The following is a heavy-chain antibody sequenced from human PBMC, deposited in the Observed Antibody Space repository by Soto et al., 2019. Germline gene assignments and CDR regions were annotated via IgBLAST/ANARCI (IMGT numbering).Heavy chain of an antibody. J-gene: IGHJ4*02. CDR3: ARGSRHLIVVVPAARPKPFDY. D-gene: IGHD2-2*02. Sequence: SETLSLTCAVYGGSFSGYYWSWIRQPPGKGLEWIGEINHSGSTNYNPSLKSRVTISVDTSKNQFSLKLSSATAADTAVYYCARGSRHLIVVVPAARPKPFDYWGQGTLVTVSS. V-gene: IGHV4-34*01. CDR1: GGSFSGYY. CDR2: INHSGST.